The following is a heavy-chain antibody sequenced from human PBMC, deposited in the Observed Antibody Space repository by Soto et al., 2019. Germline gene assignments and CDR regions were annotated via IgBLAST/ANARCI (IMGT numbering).Heavy chain of an antibody. V-gene: IGHV3-30*03. CDR2: ISYDENNK. J-gene: IGHJ6*02. CDR1: GFIFSSYG. Sequence: GGSLRLSCAASGFIFSSYGMHWVRQAPCKGLEWVAVISYDENNKHYADSVKGRFTISRDNSKNTLYLQMNSLRVEDTAVYYCAMSTTWSPNHYYALDVRDQGTTVPVSS. CDR3: AMSTTWSPNHYYALDV. D-gene: IGHD1-1*01.